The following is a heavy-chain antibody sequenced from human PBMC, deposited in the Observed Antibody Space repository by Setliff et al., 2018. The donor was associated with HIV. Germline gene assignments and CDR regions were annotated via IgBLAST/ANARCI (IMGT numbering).Heavy chain of an antibody. D-gene: IGHD3-10*01. J-gene: IGHJ4*02. V-gene: IGHV4-34*01. CDR2: INQERTT. Sequence: KTSETLSLTCAVYRGSFSHYYWTWIRQSPGKGLEWIAEINQERTTFYNPSLKSRVAIFIDTSKNQFSLRLSSVTAADTAVYYCARLYDYYGHRLDYWGQGAQVTVSS. CDR1: RGSFSHYY. CDR3: ARLYDYYGHRLDY.